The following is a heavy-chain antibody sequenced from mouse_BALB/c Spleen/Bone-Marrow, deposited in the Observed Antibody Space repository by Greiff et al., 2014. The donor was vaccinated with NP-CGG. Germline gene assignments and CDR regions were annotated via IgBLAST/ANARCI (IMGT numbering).Heavy chain of an antibody. J-gene: IGHJ4*01. Sequence: VQLQQSGPDLVKPSQSLSLTCTVTGYSITSGYSWHWIRQFPGNKLEWMGYIHYSGTTNYNPSLKSRISITRDTSKNQFFLQLNSVTSDYTATYYCARQNDGYLYYAMDYWGQGTSVTVSS. CDR3: ARQNDGYLYYAMDY. V-gene: IGHV3-1*02. CDR2: IHYSGTT. D-gene: IGHD2-3*01. CDR1: GYSITSGYS.